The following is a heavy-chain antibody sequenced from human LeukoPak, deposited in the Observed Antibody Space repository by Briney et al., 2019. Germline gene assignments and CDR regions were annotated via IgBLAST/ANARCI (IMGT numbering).Heavy chain of an antibody. CDR1: GFSVSSNY. D-gene: IGHD3-22*01. Sequence: GASLRLSCAASGFSVSSNYMIWVRQAPGKGLEWLSVIYSGGSTYYADSVKGRFTISRDSSKNTLYLQMNSLRAEDTAVYYCARDYDSSGYHYWYFDLWGRGTLVTVSS. CDR2: IYSGGST. J-gene: IGHJ2*01. V-gene: IGHV3-53*01. CDR3: ARDYDSSGYHYWYFDL.